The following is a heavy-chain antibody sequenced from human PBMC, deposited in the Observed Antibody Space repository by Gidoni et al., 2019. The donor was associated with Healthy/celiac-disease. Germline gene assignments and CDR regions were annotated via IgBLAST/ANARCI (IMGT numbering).Heavy chain of an antibody. J-gene: IGHJ6*02. CDR2: KSYDGSNK. Sequence: QVQLVESGGCVVQPGRSLRLSCAASGFTFSSYATHWVRQAPGKGLAWVAVKSYDGSNKYYADSVKGRFTISRDNSKNTLYLQMNSLRAEDTAVYYCAREGDYGDYLDPYYYYYYGMDVWGQGTTVTVSS. CDR1: GFTFSSYA. D-gene: IGHD4-17*01. V-gene: IGHV3-30-3*01. CDR3: AREGDYGDYLDPYYYYYYGMDV.